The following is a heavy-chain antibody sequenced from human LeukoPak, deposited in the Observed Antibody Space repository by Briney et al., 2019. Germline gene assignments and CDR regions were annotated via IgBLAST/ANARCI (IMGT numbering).Heavy chain of an antibody. CDR3: ARGYYDILTGLFDY. D-gene: IGHD3-9*01. J-gene: IGHJ4*02. CDR1: GFTFSSYA. CDR2: ISSNGGST. V-gene: IGHV3-64*01. Sequence: GGSLRLSCAASGFTFSSYAMHWVRQAPGKELEYVSAISSNGGSTYYANSVKGRFTISRDNSKNTLYLQMGSLRAEDMAVYYCARGYYDILTGLFDYWGQGTLVTVS.